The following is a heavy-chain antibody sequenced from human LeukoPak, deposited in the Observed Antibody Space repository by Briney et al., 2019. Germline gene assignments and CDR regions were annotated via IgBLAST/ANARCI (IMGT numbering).Heavy chain of an antibody. CDR1: GYIFSNYW. V-gene: IGHV5-51*01. Sequence: KISCKGSGYIFSNYWIGWVRQRPGKGLEWMGIISPTDSDTRYSPSSQGQVTISADRSDSSAYLTYLQWSSLEASDTAMYYCARHSPSLTVNAINFDYWGQGTLVTVSS. D-gene: IGHD1-20*01. CDR3: ARHSPSLTVNAINFDY. CDR2: ISPTDSDT. J-gene: IGHJ4*02.